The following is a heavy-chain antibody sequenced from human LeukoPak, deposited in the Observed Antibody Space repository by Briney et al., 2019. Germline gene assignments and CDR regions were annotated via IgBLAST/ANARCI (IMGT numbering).Heavy chain of an antibody. CDR3: ARGRPSYYYYGMGV. V-gene: IGHV1-18*04. J-gene: IGHJ6*04. Sequence: GASVKVSCKASGYTFTSYGISWVRQAPGQGLEWMGWISAYNGNTNYAQKLQGRVTMTTDTSTSTAYMELRSLRSDDTAVYYCARGRPSYYYYGMGVWGKGTTVTVSS. CDR1: GYTFTSYG. CDR2: ISAYNGNT.